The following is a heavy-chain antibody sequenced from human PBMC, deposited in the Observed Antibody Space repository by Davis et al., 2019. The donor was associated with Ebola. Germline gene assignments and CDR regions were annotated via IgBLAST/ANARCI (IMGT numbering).Heavy chain of an antibody. V-gene: IGHV4-34*01. CDR3: ARLLGL. J-gene: IGHJ4*02. Sequence: GSLRLSCAVYGGSFSGYYWSWIRQPPGKGLEWIGEINHSGSTNYNPSLKSRVTISVDTSKNQFSLKLSSVTAADTAVYYCARLLGLWGQGTLVTVSS. CDR2: INHSGST. CDR1: GGSFSGYY.